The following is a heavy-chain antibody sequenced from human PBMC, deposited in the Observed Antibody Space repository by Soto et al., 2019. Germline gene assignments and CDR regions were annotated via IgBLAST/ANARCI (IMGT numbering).Heavy chain of an antibody. V-gene: IGHV3-72*01. J-gene: IGHJ4*02. CDR3: IRPPYGDYDDY. Sequence: PGGSLRLSCVVSGLPFSDHYMDWVRQAPGKGLEWVGRSRNKAKSYSIDYAASVKGRFTISRDVSQNSLFLQMDSLKTEDTAVYYCIRPPYGDYDDYWGQGTLVTVSS. CDR1: GLPFSDHY. D-gene: IGHD4-17*01. CDR2: SRNKAKSYSI.